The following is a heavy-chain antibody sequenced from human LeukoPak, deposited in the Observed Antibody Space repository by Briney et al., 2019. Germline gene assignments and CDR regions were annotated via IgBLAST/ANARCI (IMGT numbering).Heavy chain of an antibody. Sequence: GGSLRLSCAASGFTFSTYSMNWVRQAPGKGLEWVSYISSSSSTIYYADSVKGRFTISRDNAKNSLYLQMNSLRAEDTAVYYCARDLATSEEYFQHWGQGTLVTVSS. CDR2: ISSSSSTI. CDR3: ARDLATSEEYFQH. J-gene: IGHJ1*01. V-gene: IGHV3-48*01. CDR1: GFTFSTYS. D-gene: IGHD5-12*01.